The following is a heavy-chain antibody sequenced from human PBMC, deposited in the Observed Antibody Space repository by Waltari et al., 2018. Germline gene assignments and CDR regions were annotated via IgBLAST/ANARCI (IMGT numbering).Heavy chain of an antibody. CDR3: ARDRGRGLYLDS. D-gene: IGHD5-12*01. Sequence: WWSWVHQTPGKGRGWIGQIHGSGRINYNPALESRVTVSRDTSNTQFSLKLTSATAADTAVYFCARDRGRGLYLDSWGQGILVTVSP. V-gene: IGHV4-4*01. J-gene: IGHJ4*02. CDR2: IHGSGRI. CDR1: W.